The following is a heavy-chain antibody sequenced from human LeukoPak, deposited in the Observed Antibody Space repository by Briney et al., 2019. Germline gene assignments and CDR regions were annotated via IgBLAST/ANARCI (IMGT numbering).Heavy chain of an antibody. CDR3: ARHLGASIAARRAFHH. V-gene: IGHV5-51*01. D-gene: IGHD6-6*01. J-gene: IGHJ1*01. CDR2: IYPGDSDI. CDR1: GYRFSDYW. Sequence: PGESLKISCKGSGYRFSDYWIAWVRQMPGKGLEWMGIIYPGDSDIRYSPSFRGQVTISADKSINTAYLQWSSLRASDTAMYYCARHLGASIAARRAFHHWGQGTLVTVSS.